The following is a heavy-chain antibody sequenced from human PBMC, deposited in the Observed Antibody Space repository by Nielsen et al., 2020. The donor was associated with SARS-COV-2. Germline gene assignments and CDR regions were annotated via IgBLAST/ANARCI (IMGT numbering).Heavy chain of an antibody. CDR1: GGSISSYY. CDR3: ARVGYDFWSGYPNANWFDP. D-gene: IGHD3-3*01. J-gene: IGHJ5*02. V-gene: IGHV4-59*01. CDR2: IYYSGST. Sequence: SETLSLTCTVSGGSISSYYWSWIRQPPGKGLEWIGYIYYSGSTNYNPSLKSRVTISVDTSKNQFSLKLSSVTAADTAVYYCARVGYDFWSGYPNANWFDPWGQGTLVTVSS.